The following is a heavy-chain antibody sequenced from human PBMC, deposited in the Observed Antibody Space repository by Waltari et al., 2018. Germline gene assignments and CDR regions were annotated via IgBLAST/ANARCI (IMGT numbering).Heavy chain of an antibody. D-gene: IGHD6-13*01. J-gene: IGHJ4*02. CDR1: GGTFSSYA. CDR2: IIPILGIA. Sequence: QVQLVQSGAEVKKPGSSVTVSCKASGGTFSSYAISWVLQAPGQGLEWMGRIIPILGIANYAQKFQGRVTITADKSTSTAYMELSSLRSEDTAVYYCARRRGAAGYYYFDYWGQGTLVTVSS. V-gene: IGHV1-69*04. CDR3: ARRRGAAGYYYFDY.